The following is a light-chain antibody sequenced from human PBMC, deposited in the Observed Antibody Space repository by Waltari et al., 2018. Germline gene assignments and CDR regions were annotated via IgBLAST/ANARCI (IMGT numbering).Light chain of an antibody. J-gene: IGKJ2*01. CDR1: QSVSSSY. CDR2: GVS. V-gene: IGKV3-20*01. Sequence: EIVLTQSPGTLSLSPGERATLSCRASQSVSSSYLVWYQQKPGQAPRLLVYGVSSSATGIPDRFSGSRSGTDFTLSITRLEPEDFAVYYCQQYGSSRYTFGQGTKLEIK. CDR3: QQYGSSRYT.